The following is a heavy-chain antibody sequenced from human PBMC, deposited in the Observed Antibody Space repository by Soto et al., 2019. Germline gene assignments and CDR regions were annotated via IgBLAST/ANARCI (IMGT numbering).Heavy chain of an antibody. CDR3: FGGNGGPQ. V-gene: IGHV3-7*03. J-gene: IGHJ4*02. CDR1: DFIFRNYW. D-gene: IGHD3-16*01. Sequence: GSLRLSCATSDFIFRNYWMNWVRQAPGKGLEWVANIKPDGSATNYVDSVKGRFTISRDNVRNSVSLQMNSLRVEDTAVYFCFGGNGGPQWGQGTLVTVSS. CDR2: IKPDGSAT.